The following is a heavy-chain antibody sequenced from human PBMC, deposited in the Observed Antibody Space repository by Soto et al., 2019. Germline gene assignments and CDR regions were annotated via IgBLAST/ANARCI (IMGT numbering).Heavy chain of an antibody. CDR3: AKEVGDKADIWFGRRNWFDP. CDR1: GFTFSSYA. CDR2: ISGSGGST. J-gene: IGHJ5*02. D-gene: IGHD3-10*01. V-gene: IGHV3-23*01. Sequence: GGSLRLSCAASGFTFSSYAMSWVRQAPGKGLEWVSAISGSGGSTYYADSVKGRFTISRDNSKNTLYLQMNSLRAEDTAVYYCAKEVGDKADIWFGRRNWFDPWGQGTLVTVSS.